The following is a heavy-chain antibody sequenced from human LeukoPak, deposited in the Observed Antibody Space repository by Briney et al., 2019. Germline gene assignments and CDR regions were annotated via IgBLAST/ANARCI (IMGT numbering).Heavy chain of an antibody. CDR3: ARDRCSSPSCQSNYYYGLDV. J-gene: IGHJ6*02. D-gene: IGHD2-2*01. V-gene: IGHV4-31*03. Sequence: SQTLSLTCTVSPGSISSGGYYWTWIRQHPGKGLEWIGYTFNSGITNYNPSLKSRVTISADTSRNQFSLKLSSVTAADTAVYYCARDRCSSPSCQSNYYYGLDVWGQGTTVTVSS. CDR1: PGSISSGGYY. CDR2: TFNSGIT.